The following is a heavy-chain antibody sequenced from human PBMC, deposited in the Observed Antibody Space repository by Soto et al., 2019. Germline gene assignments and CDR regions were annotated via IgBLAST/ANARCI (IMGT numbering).Heavy chain of an antibody. J-gene: IGHJ6*02. D-gene: IGHD6-13*01. CDR1: GFTFGNFW. CDR3: ANTAGIQQQLVRSPYYFYYYGMDV. Sequence: GALRLSCSDSGFTFGNFWIHWVRQAPGKGLEWVSHIGPDGTDIVYADSVKGRFIISRDNARNTVYLQMNSLEAEDTAVYYCANTAGIQQQLVRSPYYFYYYGMDVWGQWTPVTVSS. CDR2: IGPDGTDI. V-gene: IGHV3-74*03.